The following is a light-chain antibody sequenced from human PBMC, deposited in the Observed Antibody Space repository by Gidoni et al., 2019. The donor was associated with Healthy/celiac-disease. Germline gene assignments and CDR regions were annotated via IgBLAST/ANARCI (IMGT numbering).Light chain of an antibody. J-gene: IGLJ2*01. CDR1: KLEDKY. Sequence: SYELTQPPSVSVSPGQTASITCSGDKLEDKYACWYQQKPGQSPVLVIYQDSKRPSGIPERFSGSNSGNTATLTISGTQAMDEADYYCQAWDSRTGVVFGGGTKLTVL. V-gene: IGLV3-1*01. CDR3: QAWDSRTGVV. CDR2: QDS.